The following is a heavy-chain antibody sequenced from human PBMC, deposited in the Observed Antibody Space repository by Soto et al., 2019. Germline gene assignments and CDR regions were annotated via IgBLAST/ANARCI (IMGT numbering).Heavy chain of an antibody. CDR1: GFTFSDYY. Sequence: GGSPRLSCAASGFTFSDYYMSWIRQAPGKGLEWVSYISSSGSTTYYADSVKGRFTISRDNAKNSLYLQMNSLRAEDTAVYYCARDLDLSYSLDYYMDVWGKGTTVTVSS. J-gene: IGHJ6*03. CDR2: ISSSGSTT. CDR3: ARDLDLSYSLDYYMDV. V-gene: IGHV3-11*01. D-gene: IGHD1-26*01.